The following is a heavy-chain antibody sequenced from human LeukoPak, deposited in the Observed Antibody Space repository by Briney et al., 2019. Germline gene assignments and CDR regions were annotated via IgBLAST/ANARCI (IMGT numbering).Heavy chain of an antibody. J-gene: IGHJ6*02. Sequence: GGSLRLSCAASGFTFSSYAMSWVRQAPGKGLEWVSAISGSGGSTYYADSVKGRFTISRDNSKNTLYLQMNSLRAEDTAVYYCAKDWGYCSSTSCLQGYYYGMDVWGQGTTVTVSS. CDR2: ISGSGGST. D-gene: IGHD2-2*01. V-gene: IGHV3-23*01. CDR3: AKDWGYCSSTSCLQGYYYGMDV. CDR1: GFTFSSYA.